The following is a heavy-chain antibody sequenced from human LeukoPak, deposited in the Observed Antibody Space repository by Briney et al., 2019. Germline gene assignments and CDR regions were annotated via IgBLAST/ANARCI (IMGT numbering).Heavy chain of an antibody. CDR3: ARGPYSSGYYPFDY. CDR1: GGSIRSSYYY. Sequence: KPSETLSLTCTVSGGSIRSSYYYWGWIRQPPGKGLEWIGEINHSGSTNYNPSLKSRVTISVDTSKNQFSLKLSSVTAADTAVYYCARGPYSSGYYPFDYWGQGTLVTVSS. J-gene: IGHJ4*02. D-gene: IGHD3-22*01. CDR2: INHSGST. V-gene: IGHV4-39*07.